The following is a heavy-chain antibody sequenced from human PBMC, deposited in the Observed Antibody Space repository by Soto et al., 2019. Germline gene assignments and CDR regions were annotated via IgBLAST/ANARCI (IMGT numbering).Heavy chain of an antibody. J-gene: IGHJ3*02. CDR2: INPNSGGT. D-gene: IGHD6-13*01. CDR1: GYTFTGYY. Sequence: ASVKVSCKASGYTFTGYYMHWVRQAPGQGLEWMGWINPNSGGTNYAQKFQSWVTMTRDTSISTAYMELSRLRSDDTAVYYCEREDSGRWDAFDIWGQGTMVTVSS. V-gene: IGHV1-2*04. CDR3: EREDSGRWDAFDI.